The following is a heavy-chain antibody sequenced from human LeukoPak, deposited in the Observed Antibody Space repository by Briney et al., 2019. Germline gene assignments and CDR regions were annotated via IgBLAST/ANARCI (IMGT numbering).Heavy chain of an antibody. CDR3: AKDPPTGSGYSH. CDR1: GFTFDDYG. CDR2: INWNGGST. D-gene: IGHD3-22*01. Sequence: GGSLRLSCAASGFTFDDYGMSWVRQAPGKGLEWVSGINWNGGSTGYADSVKGRFTISRDNSKNFLYLQMTNLRTEDTALYYCAKDPPTGSGYSHWGQGTLVTVSS. J-gene: IGHJ4*02. V-gene: IGHV3-20*04.